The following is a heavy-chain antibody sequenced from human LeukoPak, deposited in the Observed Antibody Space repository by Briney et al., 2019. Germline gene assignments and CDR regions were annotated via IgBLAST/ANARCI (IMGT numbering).Heavy chain of an antibody. J-gene: IGHJ3*02. CDR2: ISGSSNYI. D-gene: IGHD2-21*01. CDR1: GFTFSDYT. CDR3: ARDESGDNDAFDT. Sequence: GGSLRLSCAASGFTFSDYTMNWVRLAPGKGLGWVSSISGSSNYIYYADSVKGRFTISRGNAKNSLYLQMNSLRVEDTAVYYCARDESGDNDAFDTWGQGTLVTVSS. V-gene: IGHV3-21*01.